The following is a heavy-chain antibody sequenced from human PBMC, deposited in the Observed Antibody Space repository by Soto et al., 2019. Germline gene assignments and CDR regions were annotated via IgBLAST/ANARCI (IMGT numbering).Heavy chain of an antibody. CDR1: GGSVSDGDYY. V-gene: IGHV4-30-4*01. CDR2: IYYSGNT. D-gene: IGHD3-22*01. Sequence: SGTLSLTCTVSGGSVSDGDYYWSWIRQPPGKGLEWIGYIYYSGNTYYNPSLKSRVSISIDTSKSQFSLHLSSVTAADTAGYYCARLFAHYDKEPGDFDIWGQVTMVTV. CDR3: ARLFAHYDKEPGDFDI. J-gene: IGHJ3*02.